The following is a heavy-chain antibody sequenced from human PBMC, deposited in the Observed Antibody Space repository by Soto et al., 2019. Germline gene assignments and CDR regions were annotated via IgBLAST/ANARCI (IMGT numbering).Heavy chain of an antibody. D-gene: IGHD2-15*01. J-gene: IGHJ4*02. CDR2: ISWNSGSI. CDR3: AKGRPGYCSGGSCYTDYTFDY. CDR1: GFTFDDYA. V-gene: IGHV3-9*01. Sequence: EVQLVESGVGLVQPGRSLRLSCAASGFTFDDYAMHWVRQAPGKGLEWVSGISWNSGSIGYADSVKGRFTISRDNAKNSLYLQMNSLRAEDTALYYCAKGRPGYCSGGSCYTDYTFDYWGQGTLVTVSS.